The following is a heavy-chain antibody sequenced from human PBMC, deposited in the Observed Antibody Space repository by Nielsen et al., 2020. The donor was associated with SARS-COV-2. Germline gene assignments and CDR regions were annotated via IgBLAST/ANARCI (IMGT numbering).Heavy chain of an antibody. Sequence: ASVKVSCKASGYTFTSYDINWVRQATGQGLEWMGWMNPNSGNTGYAQKFQGRVTMTRNTSISTAYMELSSLRAEDTAVYYCAALRFLEWLFYNPWGQGTLVTVSS. CDR1: GYTFTSYD. J-gene: IGHJ5*02. CDR2: MNPNSGNT. D-gene: IGHD3-3*01. CDR3: AALRFLEWLFYNP. V-gene: IGHV1-8*01.